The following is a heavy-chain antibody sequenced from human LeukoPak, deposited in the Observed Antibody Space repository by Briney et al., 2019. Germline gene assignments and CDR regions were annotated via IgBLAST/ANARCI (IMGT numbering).Heavy chain of an antibody. D-gene: IGHD3-22*01. CDR2: IYTSGST. CDR3: ARDRDYYDSSGYLYTLDY. J-gene: IGHJ4*02. V-gene: IGHV4-4*07. CDR1: GGSFSGYH. Sequence: SETLSLTCAVYGGSFSGYHWSWIRQPAGKGLEWIGRIYTSGSTNYNPSLKSRVTMSVDTSKNQFSLKLSSVTAADTAVYYCARDRDYYDSSGYLYTLDYWGQGTLVTVSS.